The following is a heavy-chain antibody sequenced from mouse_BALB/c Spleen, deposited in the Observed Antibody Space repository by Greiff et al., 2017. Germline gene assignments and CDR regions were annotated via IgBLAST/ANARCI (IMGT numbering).Heavy chain of an antibody. J-gene: IGHJ4*01. Sequence: EVKLVESGPGLVKPSQSLSLTCSVTGYSITSGYYWNWIRQFPGNKLEWMGYISYDGSNNYNPSLKNRISITRDTSKNQFFLKLNSVTTEDTATYYCARGPDYYGYAMDYWGQGTSVTVSS. V-gene: IGHV3-6*02. CDR3: ARGPDYYGYAMDY. CDR2: ISYDGSN. D-gene: IGHD1-1*01. CDR1: GYSITSGYY.